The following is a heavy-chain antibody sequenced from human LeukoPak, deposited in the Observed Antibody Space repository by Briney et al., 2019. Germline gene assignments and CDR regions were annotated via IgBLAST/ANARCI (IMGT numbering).Heavy chain of an antibody. V-gene: IGHV1-18*01. CDR3: ARDTAVLLWFGELSPYYFDY. D-gene: IGHD3-10*01. Sequence: ASVKVSCKASGYNFTSYGISWVRQAPGQGLEWMGWISAYNGNTNYARKLQGRVTMTTDTSTSTAYMELRSLRSDDTAVYYCARDTAVLLWFGELSPYYFDYWGQGTLVTVSS. CDR2: ISAYNGNT. CDR1: GYNFTSYG. J-gene: IGHJ4*02.